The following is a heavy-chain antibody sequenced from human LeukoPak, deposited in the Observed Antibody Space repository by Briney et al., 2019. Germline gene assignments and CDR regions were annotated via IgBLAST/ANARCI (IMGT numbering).Heavy chain of an antibody. Sequence: GGSLRLSCAASGFTFSSYSMNWVREAPGKGLEWVSSISSSSSYIYYADSVKGRFTISRDNAKNSLYLQMNSLRAEDTAVYYCARDDGYGDYDYWGQGTLVTVSS. J-gene: IGHJ4*02. V-gene: IGHV3-21*01. CDR1: GFTFSSYS. D-gene: IGHD4-17*01. CDR3: ARDDGYGDYDY. CDR2: ISSSSSYI.